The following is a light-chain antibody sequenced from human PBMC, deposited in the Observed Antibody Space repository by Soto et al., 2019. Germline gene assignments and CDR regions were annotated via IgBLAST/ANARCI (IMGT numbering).Light chain of an antibody. CDR1: QVISRW. Sequence: DIQMTQSPSTLSASVGDRVTITCRASQVISRWLAWYQQKPGKAPKLLIYKSSTLEGGVPSRFSGSGSGTEFTLTISSLQPDDFATYYCQHYNNYPLTFGGGTKVDIK. CDR3: QHYNNYPLT. V-gene: IGKV1-5*03. J-gene: IGKJ4*01. CDR2: KSS.